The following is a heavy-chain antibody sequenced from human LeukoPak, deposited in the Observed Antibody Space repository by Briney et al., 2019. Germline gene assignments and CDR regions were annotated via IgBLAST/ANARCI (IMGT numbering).Heavy chain of an antibody. CDR3: ARGSTVTTSPFDC. D-gene: IGHD4-17*01. J-gene: IGHJ4*02. Sequence: GGSLRLSCAASGFTFSSYSMNWVRQAPGKGLEWVSSISSSSSYIYYADSVKGRFTISRDNAKNSLYLQMNSLRAEDTAVYYCARGSTVTTSPFDCWGQGTLVTVCS. CDR1: GFTFSSYS. CDR2: ISSSSSYI. V-gene: IGHV3-21*01.